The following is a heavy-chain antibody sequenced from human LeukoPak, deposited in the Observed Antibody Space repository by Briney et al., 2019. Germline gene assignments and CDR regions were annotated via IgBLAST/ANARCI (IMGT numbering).Heavy chain of an antibody. D-gene: IGHD2-15*01. Sequence: GSLRLSCAASGITFSRYAKSWVRQAPGKGLGWVSAISGSGGSTYYADSVKGRFTISRDNSKNTLYLQMNSLRAEDTAVYYCAKDHIVVVVAATLLFDYWGQGTLVTVSS. CDR3: AKDHIVVVVAATLLFDY. CDR1: GITFSRYA. V-gene: IGHV3-23*01. J-gene: IGHJ4*02. CDR2: ISGSGGST.